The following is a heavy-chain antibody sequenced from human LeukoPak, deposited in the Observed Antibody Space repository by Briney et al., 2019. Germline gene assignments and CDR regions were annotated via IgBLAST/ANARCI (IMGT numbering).Heavy chain of an antibody. Sequence: PGGSLRLSCAASGFTFSDYSMNWVRQAPGKGRVWISYIGIDSGNTNYADSVKGRFTISGDKAKNSLYLQMNSLRVEDTAVYYCARDYKYAFDNWGQGTLVTVSS. CDR3: ARDYKYAFDN. CDR2: IGIDSGNT. J-gene: IGHJ4*02. CDR1: GFTFSDYS. V-gene: IGHV3-48*01. D-gene: IGHD5-24*01.